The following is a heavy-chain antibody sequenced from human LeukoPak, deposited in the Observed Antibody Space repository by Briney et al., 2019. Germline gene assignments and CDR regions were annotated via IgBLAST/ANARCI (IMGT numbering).Heavy chain of an antibody. CDR3: ARDGYNEMDDAFDI. V-gene: IGHV4-61*02. CDR1: GGSISSGSYY. D-gene: IGHD5-24*01. CDR2: IYTSGST. J-gene: IGHJ3*02. Sequence: SQTLSLTCTVSGGSISSGSYYWSWIRQPAGKGLEWIGRIYTSGSTNYNPSLKSRVTISVDTSKNQFSLKLSSVTAADTAVYHCARDGYNEMDDAFDIWGQGTMVTVSS.